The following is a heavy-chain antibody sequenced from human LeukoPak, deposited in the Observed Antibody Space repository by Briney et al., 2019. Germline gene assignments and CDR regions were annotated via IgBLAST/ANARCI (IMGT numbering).Heavy chain of an antibody. D-gene: IGHD3-10*01. J-gene: IGHJ4*02. V-gene: IGHV4-59*10. CDR1: GGSFSGYY. CDR3: ASLGYGSDSYYDY. CDR2: IYSSGGT. Sequence: SETLSLTCAVYGGSFSGYYWSWIRQPAGKGLEWIGRIYSSGGTNYNPSLKSRVTISLDRSGNQFSLKMTSVTAADTAVYYCASLGYGSDSYYDYWGQGTLVSVSS.